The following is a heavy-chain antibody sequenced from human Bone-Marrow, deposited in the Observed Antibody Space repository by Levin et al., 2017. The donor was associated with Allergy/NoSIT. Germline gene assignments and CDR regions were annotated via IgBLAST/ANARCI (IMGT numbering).Heavy chain of an antibody. V-gene: IGHV2-70*11. Sequence: SGPTLVKPTQTLTLTCTFSGFSLTTSGMCVSWIRQPPGKALEWLARIDWDDDKYYNTSLKTRLAISKDTSKNQVVLTMTYMDPVDTGTYFCARDLHYYSGSGSSVRTGMDVWGQGTTVTVSS. CDR2: IDWDDDK. D-gene: IGHD3-10*01. CDR1: GFSLTTSGMC. CDR3: ARDLHYYSGSGSSVRTGMDV. J-gene: IGHJ6*02.